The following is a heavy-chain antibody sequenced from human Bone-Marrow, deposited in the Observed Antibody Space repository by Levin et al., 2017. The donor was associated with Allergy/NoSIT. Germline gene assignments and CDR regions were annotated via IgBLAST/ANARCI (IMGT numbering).Heavy chain of an antibody. D-gene: IGHD3-10*01. CDR3: ARAVIGVGESYFDY. J-gene: IGHJ4*02. CDR2: IYHSGST. V-gene: IGHV4-30-2*01. Sequence: SETLSLTCAVSGGSISSGGYSWIWIRQPPGKGLEWIGYIYHSGSTYYNPSLKSRVTISVDRSKNQFSLKLSSVTAADTAVYYCARAVIGVGESYFDYWGQGTLVTVSS. CDR1: GGSISSGGYS.